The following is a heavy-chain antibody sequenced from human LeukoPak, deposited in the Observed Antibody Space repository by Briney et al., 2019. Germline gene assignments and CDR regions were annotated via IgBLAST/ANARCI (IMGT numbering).Heavy chain of an antibody. CDR1: GGTFSSYA. J-gene: IGHJ6*03. CDR2: IIPIFGTA. CDR3: ARDTLWEPPVGYYYYMDV. Sequence: SVKDSCKASGGTFSSYAISCVRQAPGQGLEWMGGIIPIFGTANYAQKFQGRVTITADESTSKAYMELSRLRSEDTAVYYCARDTLWEPPVGYYYYMDVWGKGTTVTVSS. D-gene: IGHD1-26*01. V-gene: IGHV1-69*01.